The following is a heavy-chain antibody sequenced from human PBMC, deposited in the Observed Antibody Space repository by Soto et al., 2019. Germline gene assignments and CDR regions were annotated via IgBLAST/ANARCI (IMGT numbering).Heavy chain of an antibody. V-gene: IGHV4-59*01. CDR3: ASCIAAAGYYFDY. J-gene: IGHJ4*02. Sequence: SETLSLTCTVSGGSISSYYWSWIRQPPGKGLEWIGYIYYSGSTNYNPSLKSRVTISVDTSKNQFSLKLSSVTAVDTAVNCCASCIAAAGYYFDYWGQGTLVTVSA. D-gene: IGHD6-13*01. CDR2: IYYSGST. CDR1: GGSISSYY.